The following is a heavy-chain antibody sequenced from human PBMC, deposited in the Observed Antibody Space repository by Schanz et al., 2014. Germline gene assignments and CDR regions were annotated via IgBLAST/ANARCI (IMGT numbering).Heavy chain of an antibody. Sequence: QVQLVQSGAEVKKPGSSMKVSCKASGGTFSTYPINWLRQAPGQALEWMGRIIPIHGIVNYAQRFQDRVRITADKSTSTAYMELSSLRSDDTAVYYCARDGGPEDVCDIWGQGTILTVSS. CDR2: IIPIHGIV. CDR1: GGTFSTYP. CDR3: ARDGGPEDVCDI. V-gene: IGHV1-69*04. J-gene: IGHJ3*02.